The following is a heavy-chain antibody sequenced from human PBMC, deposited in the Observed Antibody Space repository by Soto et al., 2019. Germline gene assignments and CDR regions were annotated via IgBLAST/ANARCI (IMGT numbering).Heavy chain of an antibody. CDR2: ISTYNGNT. CDR3: ARGPKDYYDNSANYFLDY. V-gene: IGHV1-18*01. D-gene: IGHD3-22*01. CDR1: GYTFITYG. Sequence: QVQLVQSGAEVKKPGASVKVSCKASGYTFITYGVSWVRQAPGQGLDWLGGISTYNGNTRYAERLQGRVTMTTDTTTNTAYMELRNLRSDDTAVYYCARGPKDYYDNSANYFLDYWGQGTLVTVSS. J-gene: IGHJ4*02.